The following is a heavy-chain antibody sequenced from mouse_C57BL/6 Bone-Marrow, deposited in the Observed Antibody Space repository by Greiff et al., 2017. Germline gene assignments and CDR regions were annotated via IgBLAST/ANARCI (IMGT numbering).Heavy chain of an antibody. CDR2: INPSSGYT. Sequence: VQLKESGAELARPGASVKMSCKASGYTFTSYTMHWVKQRPGQGLEWIGYINPSSGYTKYNHKFKDKATLTADKSSITAYMQLSSLTSEDSAVYYGASSVYVCAWFAYGGRGTLITVSA. J-gene: IGHJ3*01. D-gene: IGHD6-1*01. V-gene: IGHV1-4*01. CDR3: ASSVYVCAWFAY. CDR1: GYTFTSYT.